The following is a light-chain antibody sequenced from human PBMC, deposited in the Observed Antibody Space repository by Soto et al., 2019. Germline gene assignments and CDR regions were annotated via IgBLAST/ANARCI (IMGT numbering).Light chain of an antibody. CDR3: QQYNNWPPRGT. CDR2: GAS. CDR1: QSVSSN. V-gene: IGKV3-15*01. Sequence: EIVMTQSPATLSVSPGERATLSCRASQSVSSNLAWYQQKPGQAPRLLIYGASTRATGIPARFSGSWSGTEFTLNISSLQSEDFAVYYCQQYNNWPPRGTFGQGTKVEIK. J-gene: IGKJ1*01.